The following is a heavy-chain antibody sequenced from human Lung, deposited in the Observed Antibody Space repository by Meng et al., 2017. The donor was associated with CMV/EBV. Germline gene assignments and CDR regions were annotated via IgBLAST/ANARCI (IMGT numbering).Heavy chain of an antibody. CDR2: ISYDGSNK. CDR3: ARGQWHSLDY. V-gene: IGHV3-30-3*01. J-gene: IGHJ4*02. Sequence: LQLGAAGGGVVQPGRSLRLSCAASGFTFSSYAMHWVRQAPGKGLEWVAVISYDGSNKYYADSVKGRFTISRDNSKNTLYLQMNSLRAEDTAVYYCARGQWHSLDYWGQGTLVTVSS. D-gene: IGHD6-19*01. CDR1: GFTFSSYA.